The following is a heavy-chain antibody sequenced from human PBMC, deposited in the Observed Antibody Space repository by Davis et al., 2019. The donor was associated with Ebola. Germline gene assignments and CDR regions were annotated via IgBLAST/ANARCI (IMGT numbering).Heavy chain of an antibody. Sequence: PGSPLKISCAASGFTFSNYDMSWVRHVPGKGLEWVSTISASEGHTHYSDSVRGRFTISRDNSKNTLYLQMNSLRAEDTATYYCARYCHYTDCSYFDCWGQGTMVAVSS. V-gene: IGHV3-23*01. CDR3: ARYCHYTDCSYFDC. J-gene: IGHJ4*02. CDR1: GFTFSNYD. CDR2: ISASEGHT. D-gene: IGHD2-15*01.